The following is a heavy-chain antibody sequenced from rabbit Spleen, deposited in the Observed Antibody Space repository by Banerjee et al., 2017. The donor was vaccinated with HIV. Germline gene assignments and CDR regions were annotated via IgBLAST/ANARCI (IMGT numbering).Heavy chain of an antibody. D-gene: IGHD1-1*01. CDR2: IDPVFGSA. CDR3: ARDLVGVIGWNFNL. V-gene: IGHV1S7*01. CDR1: GFDFNNYY. J-gene: IGHJ4*01. Sequence: QLKESGGGLVQPGGSLKLSCKGSGFDFNNYYMHWVRQAPGKGLEWIGHIDPVFGSAYYASWVNGRFTISSHNAQNMLYLQLNSLTAADTATYLCARDLVGVIGWNFNLWGQGTLVTVS.